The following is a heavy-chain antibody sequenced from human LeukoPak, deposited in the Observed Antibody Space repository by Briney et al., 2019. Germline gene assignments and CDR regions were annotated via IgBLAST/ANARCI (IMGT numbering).Heavy chain of an antibody. Sequence: SVKVSYKASGGTFSSYAISWVRQAPGQGLEWMGGIIPIFGTANYAQKFQGRVTITADESTSTAYMELSSLRSEDTAVYYCARDLNERYGMDVWGQGTTVTVSS. J-gene: IGHJ6*02. CDR2: IIPIFGTA. CDR3: ARDLNERYGMDV. CDR1: GGTFSSYA. D-gene: IGHD1-1*01. V-gene: IGHV1-69*13.